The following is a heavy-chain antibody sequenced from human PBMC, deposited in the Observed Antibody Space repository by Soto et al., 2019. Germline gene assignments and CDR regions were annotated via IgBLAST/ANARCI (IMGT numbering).Heavy chain of an antibody. V-gene: IGHV3-74*01. J-gene: IGHJ4*02. CDR2: INSDGSST. CDR1: GFTFGSYW. CDR3: LVSGNYRFDY. D-gene: IGHD1-26*01. Sequence: GGSLRLSCAASGFTFGSYWMHWVRQAPGKGLVWGSRINSDGSSTSYADSVKGRFTISRDNAKNTLYLQMNSLRAEDTAVYYCLVSGNYRFDYWGQGTLVTVSS.